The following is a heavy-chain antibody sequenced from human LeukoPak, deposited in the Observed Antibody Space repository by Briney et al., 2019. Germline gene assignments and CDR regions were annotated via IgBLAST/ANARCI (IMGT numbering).Heavy chain of an antibody. CDR1: GYSISSSIW. D-gene: IGHD5-18*01. J-gene: IGHJ4*02. V-gene: IGHV4-28*03. Sequence: SETLSLTCAVSGYSISSSIWWGWIRQPPGKGLEWIGYIYYSGSTNYNPSLKSRVTISVDTSKNQFSLKLSSVTAADTAVYYCARERSYGFFDYWGQGTLVTVSS. CDR2: IYYSGST. CDR3: ARERSYGFFDY.